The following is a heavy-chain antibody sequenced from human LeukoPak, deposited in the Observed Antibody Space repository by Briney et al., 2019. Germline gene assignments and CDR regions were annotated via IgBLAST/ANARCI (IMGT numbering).Heavy chain of an antibody. CDR1: GGSFSGYY. V-gene: IGHV4-34*01. Sequence: SETLSLTCAVSGGSFSGYYWSWIRQPPGKGLEWIGEINHSGSTNYNPSLKSRVTISVDTTKNQFSLKLSSVTAADTAVYYCARGGYGSGSYYKYWGQGTLVTVSS. J-gene: IGHJ4*02. D-gene: IGHD3-10*01. CDR2: INHSGST. CDR3: ARGGYGSGSYYKY.